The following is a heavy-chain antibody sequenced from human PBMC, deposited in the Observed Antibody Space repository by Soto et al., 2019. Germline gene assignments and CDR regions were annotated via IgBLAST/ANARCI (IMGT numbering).Heavy chain of an antibody. D-gene: IGHD2-15*01. CDR3: ARLPGGYCITPQICDY. Sequence: PSETLSLTCTVSGVSITTYYCSWIRQPPGQGLEWFGYIYYSGSTNYNPSLKSRVTISVDTSKNQFSLKLSSVTAADTAVYYCARLPGGYCITPQICDYWGQGILVTVSS. V-gene: IGHV4-59*08. CDR1: GVSITTYY. CDR2: IYYSGST. J-gene: IGHJ4*02.